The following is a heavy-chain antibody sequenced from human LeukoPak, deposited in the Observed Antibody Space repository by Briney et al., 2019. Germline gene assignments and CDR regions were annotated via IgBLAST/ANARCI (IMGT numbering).Heavy chain of an antibody. D-gene: IGHD4-23*01. Sequence: PSETLSLTCTVSVGSISSYYWSWIRQPPGKGLEWIGYIYYSGSTNYNPSLKSRVTISVDTSKNQFSLKLSSVTDADTAVYYCAKFHDYGGNFDYWAQGTLVTVSS. CDR2: IYYSGST. CDR3: AKFHDYGGNFDY. CDR1: VGSISSYY. V-gene: IGHV4-59*01. J-gene: IGHJ4*02.